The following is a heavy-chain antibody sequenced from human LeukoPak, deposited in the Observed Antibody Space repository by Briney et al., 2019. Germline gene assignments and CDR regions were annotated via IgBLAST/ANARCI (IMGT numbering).Heavy chain of an antibody. CDR1: GGSISSYY. Sequence: SETLSLTCTVSGGSISSYYWSWIRQPPGKGLEWIGYIYYSGSTNYNPSLKSRLTISVDTSKNQFSLKLSSVTAADTAVYYCARHYFDPSGYYVLGLDHWGQGTLITVSS. J-gene: IGHJ4*02. V-gene: IGHV4-59*08. D-gene: IGHD3-22*01. CDR3: ARHYFDPSGYYVLGLDH. CDR2: IYYSGST.